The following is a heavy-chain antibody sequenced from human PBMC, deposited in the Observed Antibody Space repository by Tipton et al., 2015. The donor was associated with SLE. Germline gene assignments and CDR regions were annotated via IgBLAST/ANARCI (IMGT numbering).Heavy chain of an antibody. CDR3: TRSKGVGYFDY. Sequence: SLRLSCAASGFIFSSYWMHWVRQAPGKGLVWFSRINSDGSSTMYADSVKGRFTISKDDARNTLYLQMNSLRPDDTAVYHCTRSKGVGYFDYWGQGTLVTVSS. D-gene: IGHD3-3*01. J-gene: IGHJ4*02. CDR1: GFIFSSYW. CDR2: INSDGSST. V-gene: IGHV3-74*03.